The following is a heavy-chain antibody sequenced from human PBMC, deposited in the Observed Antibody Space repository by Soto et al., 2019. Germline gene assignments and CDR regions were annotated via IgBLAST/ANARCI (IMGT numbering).Heavy chain of an antibody. Sequence: QLQLQESGSGLVKPSQTLSLTCAVSGGSISSGGYSWSWIRQPPGKGLEWVGYIYHSGSTYYNPSLKSRVSISVDRSKNQFSLKLSSVTAAGTAVYYCASARGLGAVAADYWGQGTLVTVSS. J-gene: IGHJ4*02. D-gene: IGHD6-19*01. CDR2: IYHSGST. CDR3: ASARGLGAVAADY. CDR1: GGSISSGGYS. V-gene: IGHV4-30-2*01.